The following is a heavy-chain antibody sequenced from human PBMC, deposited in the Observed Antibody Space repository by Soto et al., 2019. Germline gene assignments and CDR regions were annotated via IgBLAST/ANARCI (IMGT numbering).Heavy chain of an antibody. CDR3: AKELLGLGELSLKLQPTRHYYYYYGMDA. D-gene: IGHD3-16*02. V-gene: IGHV3-30*18. CDR1: GFTFSSYG. CDR2: ISYDGSNK. J-gene: IGHJ6*02. Sequence: PGGSLRLSCAASGFTFSSYGMHWVRQAPGKGLEWVAVISYDGSNKYYADSVKGRFTISRDNSKNTLYLQMNSLRAEDTAVYYCAKELLGLGELSLKLQPTRHYYYYYGMDAWGQGTTVTVSS.